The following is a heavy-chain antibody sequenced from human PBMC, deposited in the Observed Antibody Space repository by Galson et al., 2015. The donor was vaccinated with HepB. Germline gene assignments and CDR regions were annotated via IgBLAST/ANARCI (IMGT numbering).Heavy chain of an antibody. Sequence: SLRLSCAASGFTVSSNYMSWVRQAPGKGLEWVSVIYSGGSTYYADSVKGRFTISRHNSKNTLYLQMNSLRAEDTAVYYCARVFSRTTGYYFDYWGQGTLVTVSS. D-gene: IGHD1-1*01. CDR3: ARVFSRTTGYYFDY. J-gene: IGHJ4*02. CDR2: IYSGGST. CDR1: GFTVSSNY. V-gene: IGHV3-53*04.